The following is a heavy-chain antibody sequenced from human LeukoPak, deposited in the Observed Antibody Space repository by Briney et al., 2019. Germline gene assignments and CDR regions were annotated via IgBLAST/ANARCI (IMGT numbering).Heavy chain of an antibody. Sequence: GGSLRLSCAASGFTFDDYAMHWVRQAPGKGLEWVSGISWNSGSIGYADSVKGRFTISRDNSKNTLYLQMNSLRAEDTAVYYCARDPTFQDYYDSSGYYDYWGQGTLVTVSS. D-gene: IGHD3-22*01. CDR3: ARDPTFQDYYDSSGYYDY. J-gene: IGHJ4*02. V-gene: IGHV3-9*01. CDR1: GFTFDDYA. CDR2: ISWNSGSI.